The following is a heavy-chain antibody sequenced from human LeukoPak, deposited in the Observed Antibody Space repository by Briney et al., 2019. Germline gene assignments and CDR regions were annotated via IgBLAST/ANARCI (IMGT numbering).Heavy chain of an antibody. V-gene: IGHV4-34*01. CDR3: ARQADSSSWYTGGRFDP. CDR1: GGSFSGYY. D-gene: IGHD6-13*01. Sequence: PSETLSLTCAVYGGSFSGYYWSWIRQPPGKGLEWIGEINHSGSTNYNPSLKSRVTISVDTSKNQFSLKLSSVTAADTAVYYCARQADSSSWYTGGRFDPWGQGTLVTVSS. J-gene: IGHJ5*02. CDR2: INHSGST.